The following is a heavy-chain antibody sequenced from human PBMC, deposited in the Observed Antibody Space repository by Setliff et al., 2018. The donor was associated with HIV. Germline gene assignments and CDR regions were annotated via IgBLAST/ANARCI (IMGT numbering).Heavy chain of an antibody. CDR3: ARARSDWYNVRPYYFDL. J-gene: IGHJ4*02. D-gene: IGHD6-19*01. V-gene: IGHV4-30-4*01. Sequence: TLSLTCAVSGASFVGDNHWSWIRQTPERGLEWIAYFMYTDIHYVNYLNYRNPSLASRLSISVDRSKNQFSLTLSSVTAADTAVYYCARARSDWYNVRPYYFDLWGQGTPVTVSS. CDR1: GASFVGDNH. CDR2: FMYTDIHYVNYLN.